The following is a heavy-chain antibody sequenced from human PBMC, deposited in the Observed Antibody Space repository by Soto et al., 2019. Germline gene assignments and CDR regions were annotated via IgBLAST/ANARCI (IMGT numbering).Heavy chain of an antibody. CDR2: IYYTGET. J-gene: IGHJ5*02. CDR1: GDYIHVGGYY. Sequence: SETLSLTCSVSGDYIHVGGYYWTWIRQRPGKGLEWMGYIYYTGETYYNPSLESRLTMSVDRSKSQFSLRLTSVTAADTAVYFCGRDLTSNANCIDPWGQGTLVTVSS. CDR3: GRDLTSNANCIDP. D-gene: IGHD2-2*01. V-gene: IGHV4-30-4*01.